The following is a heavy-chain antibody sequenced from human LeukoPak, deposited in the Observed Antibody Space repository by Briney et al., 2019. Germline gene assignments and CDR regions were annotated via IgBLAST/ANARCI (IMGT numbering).Heavy chain of an antibody. D-gene: IGHD3-22*01. Sequence: GASVKVSCKASGYTFTVYYMHWVRQAPGQGLEWMGWINPNSGGTNYAQKFQGRVTMTRDTSISTAYMELSRLRSDDTAVYYCARVGITMNIPADYWGQGTLVTVSS. J-gene: IGHJ4*02. CDR1: GYTFTVYY. V-gene: IGHV1-2*02. CDR3: ARVGITMNIPADY. CDR2: INPNSGGT.